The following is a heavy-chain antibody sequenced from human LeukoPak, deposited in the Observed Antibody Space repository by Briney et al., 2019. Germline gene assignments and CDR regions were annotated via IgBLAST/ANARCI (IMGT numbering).Heavy chain of an antibody. Sequence: GGSLRLSCAASGFSFSSYEMNWVRQAPGEGLEWLSYISGSGSTKYSADSVEGRFTISRDNAKNSVYLQMDSLRAEDTAVYYCARESLHPLGTALDLWGQGILVIVSS. CDR3: ARESLHPLGTALDL. CDR2: ISGSGSTK. D-gene: IGHD5-18*01. CDR1: GFSFSSYE. V-gene: IGHV3-48*03. J-gene: IGHJ4*02.